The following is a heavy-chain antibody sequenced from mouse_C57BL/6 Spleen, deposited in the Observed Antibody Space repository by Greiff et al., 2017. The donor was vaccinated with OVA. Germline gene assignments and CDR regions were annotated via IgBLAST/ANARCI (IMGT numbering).Heavy chain of an antibody. CDR1: GYTFTSYW. D-gene: IGHD1-1*01. Sequence: VKLVESGAELVKPGASVKLSCKASGYTFTSYWMHWVKQRPGQGLEWIGMIHPNSGSTNYNEKFKSKATLTVDKSSSTAYMQLSSLTSEDSAVYYCARLDYYGSRRYYAMDYWGQGTSVTVSS. CDR3: ARLDYYGSRRYYAMDY. V-gene: IGHV1-64*01. CDR2: IHPNSGST. J-gene: IGHJ4*01.